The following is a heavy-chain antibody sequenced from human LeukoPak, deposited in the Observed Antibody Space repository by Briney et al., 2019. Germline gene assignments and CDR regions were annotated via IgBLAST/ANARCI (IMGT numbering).Heavy chain of an antibody. J-gene: IGHJ4*02. D-gene: IGHD6-19*01. CDR1: TYSISSGYY. CDR3: ARETSLAGFASGLGFNY. Sequence: SETLSLTCTVSTYSISSGYYWGWIRQPPGKGLEWIGNIYHNGNTYYNPSLKSRVTISVDTSKKHFSLKLTSVTAADTATYYCARETSLAGFASGLGFNYWGQGILVSVSS. V-gene: IGHV4-38-2*02. CDR2: IYHNGNT.